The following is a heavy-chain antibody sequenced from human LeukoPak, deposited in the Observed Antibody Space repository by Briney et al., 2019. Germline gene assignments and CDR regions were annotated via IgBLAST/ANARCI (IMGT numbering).Heavy chain of an antibody. V-gene: IGHV1-2*02. Sequence: ASVKVSCKASGYTFTGYYMHWVRQAPGQGLEWMGWINPNSGGTNYAQKFQGRVTMTRDTSISTAYMGLSRLRSDDTAVYYCARVQGYLWFGESPPYMDVWGKGTTVTISS. J-gene: IGHJ6*03. CDR2: INPNSGGT. CDR3: ARVQGYLWFGESPPYMDV. D-gene: IGHD3-10*01. CDR1: GYTFTGYY.